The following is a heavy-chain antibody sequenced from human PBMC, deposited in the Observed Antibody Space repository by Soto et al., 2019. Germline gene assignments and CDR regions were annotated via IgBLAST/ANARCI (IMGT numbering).Heavy chain of an antibody. CDR1: RGAIRSPNW. V-gene: IGHV4-4*02. CDR2: IYHTGNT. CDR3: ARVGDFAGAY. J-gene: IGHJ4*02. Sequence: SETLSLTCTVSRGAIRSPNWWTWVRQTPGKGLEWIGEIYHTGNTNYNPSLRSRATISRDTSKNQFSLTLRSVTAADTAMYYCARVGDFAGAYWGQGHLVTVYS. D-gene: IGHD6-13*01.